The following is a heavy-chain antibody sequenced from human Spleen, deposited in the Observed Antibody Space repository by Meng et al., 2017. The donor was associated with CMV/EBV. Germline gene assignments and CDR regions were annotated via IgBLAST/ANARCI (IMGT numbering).Heavy chain of an antibody. D-gene: IGHD1-26*01. V-gene: IGHV3-15*01. CDR3: ATDPYSGSSYHYYYSGMDV. CDR2: IKSKTDGGTT. Sequence: GESLKISCAASGFTFSNAWMSWVRQAPGKGLEWVGHIKSKTDGGTTDYAAPVKGRFTISRDDSKTTLFLQMNSLKTEDTAVYYCATDPYSGSSYHYYYSGMDVWGQGTTVTVSS. CDR1: GFTFSNAW. J-gene: IGHJ6*02.